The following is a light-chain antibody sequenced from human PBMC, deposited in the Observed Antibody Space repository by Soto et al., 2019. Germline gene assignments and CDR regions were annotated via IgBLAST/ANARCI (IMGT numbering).Light chain of an antibody. CDR3: HHYARSPRT. V-gene: IGKV3-20*01. J-gene: IGKJ1*01. CDR1: QRVNSQF. CDR2: GAS. Sequence: PRARATLAGRASQRVNSQFFAWHQQKPGQAPRLLIHGASNRAAGIPDRFSGSGSGTDFTLTISRLEPEDFTLYYCHHYARSPRTFDHGTKVDIK.